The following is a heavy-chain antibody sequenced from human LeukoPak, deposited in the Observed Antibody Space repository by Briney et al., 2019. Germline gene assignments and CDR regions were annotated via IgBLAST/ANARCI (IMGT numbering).Heavy chain of an antibody. Sequence: GGSLRLSCATSGFTLSSYAMSWVRQAPGKGLEWVSGIGASGGSTYYADSVKGRFTISRDNSKNTLYLQMNSLRTEDTAVYYCAKAEGYDILTGLDYWGQGTLVTVSS. CDR2: IGASGGST. CDR1: GFTLSSYA. V-gene: IGHV3-23*01. CDR3: AKAEGYDILTGLDY. J-gene: IGHJ4*02. D-gene: IGHD3-9*01.